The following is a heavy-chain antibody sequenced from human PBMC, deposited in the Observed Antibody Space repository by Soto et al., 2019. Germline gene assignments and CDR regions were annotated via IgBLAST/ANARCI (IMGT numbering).Heavy chain of an antibody. Sequence: ASVKVSCKASGGTFSSYAISWVRQAPGQGLEWMGGIIPIFGTANYAQKFQGRVTITADESTSTAYMELSSLRSEDTAVYYCASSDTAMVPDYYYGMDVWGQGTTVTVSS. CDR3: ASSDTAMVPDYYYGMDV. D-gene: IGHD5-18*01. CDR1: GGTFSSYA. V-gene: IGHV1-69*13. CDR2: IIPIFGTA. J-gene: IGHJ6*02.